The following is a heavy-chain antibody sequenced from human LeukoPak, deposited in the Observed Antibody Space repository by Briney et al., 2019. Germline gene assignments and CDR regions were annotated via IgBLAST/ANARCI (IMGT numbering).Heavy chain of an antibody. CDR1: GFTFSSYS. J-gene: IGHJ4*02. CDR2: ISSSRSSI. Sequence: GGSLRLSCAASGFTFSSYSMQWVRQAPGKGLEWVSSISSSRSSIYHADSVRGRFTISRDNAKNSLYLQMNSLRAEDTAVYYCAREGGYGKSGDYWGQGTLVTVSS. V-gene: IGHV3-21*01. CDR3: AREGGYGKSGDY. D-gene: IGHD6-25*01.